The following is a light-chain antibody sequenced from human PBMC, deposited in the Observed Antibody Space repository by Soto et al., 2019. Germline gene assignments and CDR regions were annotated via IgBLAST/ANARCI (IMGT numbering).Light chain of an antibody. CDR1: SSDVGGYNY. CDR2: DVS. CDR3: SSYTSSSTLGV. V-gene: IGLV2-14*01. Sequence: QYVLTQPASVSGSPGQSITISWTGTSSDVGGYNYVSWYQQHPGKAPKLMIYDVSNRPSGVSNRFSGSKSGNTASLTISGLQAEDEADYYCSSYTSSSTLGVFGTGTKLTVL. J-gene: IGLJ1*01.